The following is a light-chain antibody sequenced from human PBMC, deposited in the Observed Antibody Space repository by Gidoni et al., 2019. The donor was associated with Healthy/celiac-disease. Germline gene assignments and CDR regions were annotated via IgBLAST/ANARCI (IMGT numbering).Light chain of an antibody. CDR1: QSVSSSY. Sequence: DIGFPHSTGPLSLSPGERATLSCRASQSVSSSYLAWYQQKPGQAPRLLIYGASSRATGIPDRFSGSWSGTDFTLTISRLEPEDFAVYYCQQYGSSPPTFGQGTKLEIK. CDR3: QQYGSSPPT. CDR2: GAS. J-gene: IGKJ2*01. V-gene: IGKV3-20*01.